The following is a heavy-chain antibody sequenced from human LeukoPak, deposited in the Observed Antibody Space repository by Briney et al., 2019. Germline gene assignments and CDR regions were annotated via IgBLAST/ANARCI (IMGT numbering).Heavy chain of an antibody. CDR1: GFTFSSYS. D-gene: IGHD3-10*01. J-gene: IGHJ6*04. Sequence: PGGSLRLSCAASGFTFSSYSMNWVRQAPGKGLEGVSAISSSSSYIYYAESVKGRFTISRDNAKNSLYLQMNSLRAEDTAVYYCAREVGESLDYYYYGMDVWGKGTTVTVSS. CDR2: ISSSSSYI. CDR3: AREVGESLDYYYYGMDV. V-gene: IGHV3-21*01.